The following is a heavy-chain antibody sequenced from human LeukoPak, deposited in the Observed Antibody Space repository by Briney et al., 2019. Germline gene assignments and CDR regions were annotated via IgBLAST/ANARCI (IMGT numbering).Heavy chain of an antibody. CDR1: GYTFTSYD. J-gene: IGHJ6*03. Sequence: ASVKVSCKASGYTFTSYDINWVRQATGQGLEWMGWMNPNSGNTGYAQKFQGRVTMTRNTSISTAYMELSSLRSEDTAVYYCARDIAPSVWWLPLYYYYMDVWGKGTTVTVSS. D-gene: IGHD5-12*01. CDR2: MNPNSGNT. CDR3: ARDIAPSVWWLPLYYYYMDV. V-gene: IGHV1-8*01.